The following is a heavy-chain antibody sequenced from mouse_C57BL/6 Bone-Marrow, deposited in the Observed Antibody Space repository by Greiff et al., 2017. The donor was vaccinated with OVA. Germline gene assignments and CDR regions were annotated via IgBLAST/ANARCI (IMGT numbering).Heavy chain of an antibody. CDR2: IYPGSGNT. CDR3: AREGDSSGYRIAY. J-gene: IGHJ3*01. Sequence: QVQLQQSGAELVRPGASVKLSCKASGYTFTDYYINWVKQRPGQGLEWIARIYPGSGNTYYNEKFKGKATLTAEKSSSTAYMQLSSLTSEVSAGYICAREGDSSGYRIAYWGQGTLVTVSA. V-gene: IGHV1-76*01. CDR1: GYTFTDYY. D-gene: IGHD3-2*02.